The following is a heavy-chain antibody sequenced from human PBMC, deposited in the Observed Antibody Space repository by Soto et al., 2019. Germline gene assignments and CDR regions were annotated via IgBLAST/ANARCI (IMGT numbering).Heavy chain of an antibody. CDR2: IIPVLGTP. D-gene: IGHD6-13*01. Sequence: QVLLVQSSAEVKKPGSSVKVSCKASGGTFTSTAFSWVRQAPGQGLEWMGGIIPVLGTPNYAQKFQARLTVTADASTTTVHMELSSLRSDDTAVYYCASSAGLDHLLNYYGLNVWGHGTTLTVSS. J-gene: IGHJ6*02. V-gene: IGHV1-69*01. CDR1: GGTFTSTA. CDR3: ASSAGLDHLLNYYGLNV.